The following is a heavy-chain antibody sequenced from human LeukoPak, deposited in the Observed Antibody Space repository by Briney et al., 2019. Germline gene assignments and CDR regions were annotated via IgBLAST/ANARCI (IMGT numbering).Heavy chain of an antibody. D-gene: IGHD3-22*01. CDR3: ARDLLAGSGYYYYYYGMDV. CDR2: IYYSGST. J-gene: IGHJ6*02. V-gene: IGHV4-31*03. CDR1: GGSISSGGYY. Sequence: PSQTLSLTCTVSGGSISSGGYYWSWIRQHPGKGLEWIGYIYYSGSTYYNPSLKSRVTISVDTSKNQFSLKLSSVTAADTAVYYCARDLLAGSGYYYYYYGMDVWGQGTTVTVSS.